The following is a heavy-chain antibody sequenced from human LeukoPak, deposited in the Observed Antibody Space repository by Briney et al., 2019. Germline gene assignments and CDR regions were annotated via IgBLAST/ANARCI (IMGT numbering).Heavy chain of an antibody. D-gene: IGHD6-19*01. CDR2: ISSTSSTI. V-gene: IGHV3-48*02. CDR3: ARTRYTSGWYIDY. CDR1: GFTFSSYS. J-gene: IGHJ4*02. Sequence: QPGGALRLSCAASGFTFSSYSMTWVRQAPGKGLEWVSYISSTSSTIYYADSVKGRFTISRDNAKNSLYLQMNSLRDEDTAVYYCARTRYTSGWYIDYWGQGTLVTASS.